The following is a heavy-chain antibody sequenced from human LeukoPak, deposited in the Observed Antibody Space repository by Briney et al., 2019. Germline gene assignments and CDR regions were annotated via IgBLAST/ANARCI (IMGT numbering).Heavy chain of an antibody. Sequence: PETLSLTCAVYGGSFSGYYWSWIRQPPGKGLEWIGENSHSGSTNYNPSLKSRVTISVDTSKNQFSLKLSSVTAADTAVYYCARLTYSGYDFDYWGQGTLVTVSS. D-gene: IGHD5-12*01. CDR2: NSHSGST. CDR1: GGSFSGYY. V-gene: IGHV4-34*01. CDR3: ARLTYSGYDFDY. J-gene: IGHJ4*02.